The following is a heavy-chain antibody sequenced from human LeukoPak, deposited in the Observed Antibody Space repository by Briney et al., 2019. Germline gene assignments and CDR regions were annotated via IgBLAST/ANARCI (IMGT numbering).Heavy chain of an antibody. CDR1: GGTFSSYA. CDR2: IIPILGIA. Sequence: ASVKVSCKASGGTFSSYAISWVRQAPGQGLEWMGRIIPILGIANYAQKFQGRVTITADKSTSTAYMELSSLRSEDTAVYYCAREDSWGLGYFDYWGQGTLVTVSS. CDR3: AREDSWGLGYFDY. D-gene: IGHD3/OR15-3a*01. V-gene: IGHV1-69*04. J-gene: IGHJ4*02.